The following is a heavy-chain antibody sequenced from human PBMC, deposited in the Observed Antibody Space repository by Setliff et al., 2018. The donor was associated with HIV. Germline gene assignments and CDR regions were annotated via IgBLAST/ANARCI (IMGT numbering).Heavy chain of an antibody. J-gene: IGHJ3*02. CDR1: GFTFSDYY. D-gene: IGHD5-12*01. CDR3: ARVRRHSGGPGTFDI. Sequence: GGSLRLSCAASGFTFSDYYMSWIRQAPGKGLEWVSCISSSSSYTNYADSVKGRFTISRDNAKNSLYLQMNSLRAEDTAVYYCARVRRHSGGPGTFDIWGQGTMVTVSS. V-gene: IGHV3-11*05. CDR2: ISSSSSYT.